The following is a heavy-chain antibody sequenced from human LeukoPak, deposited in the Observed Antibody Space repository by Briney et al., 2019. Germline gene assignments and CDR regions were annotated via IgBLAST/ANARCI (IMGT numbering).Heavy chain of an antibody. Sequence: SETLSLTCTVSGGSISSSSYYWGWIRQPPGKGLEWIGSIYYSGSTYYNPSLKSRVTISVDTSKNQFSLKLSSVTAADTAVYHCARHSAGRSSWYPGWFDPWGQGTLVTVSS. V-gene: IGHV4-39*01. CDR1: GGSISSSSYY. CDR3: ARHSAGRSSWYPGWFDP. CDR2: IYYSGST. J-gene: IGHJ5*02. D-gene: IGHD6-13*01.